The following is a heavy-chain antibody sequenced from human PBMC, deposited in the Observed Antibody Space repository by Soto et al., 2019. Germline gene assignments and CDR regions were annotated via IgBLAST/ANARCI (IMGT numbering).Heavy chain of an antibody. V-gene: IGHV3-23*01. CDR1: GFTFSSYA. CDR2: ISGSGSII. D-gene: IGHD2-15*01. J-gene: IGHJ6*02. Sequence: QPGGSLRLSCAASGFTFSSYAMSWVRQAPGKGLEWVSAISGSGSIIYYADSVKSRFTISRDNAKNSLYLQMNSLRAEDTAVYYCARRCSGGSCSSYGMDVWDQGTTVTVSS. CDR3: ARRCSGGSCSSYGMDV.